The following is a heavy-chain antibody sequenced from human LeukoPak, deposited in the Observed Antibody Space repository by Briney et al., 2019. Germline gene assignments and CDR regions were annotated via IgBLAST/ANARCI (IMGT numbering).Heavy chain of an antibody. CDR3: ARGPCRGGDCGFDY. J-gene: IGHJ4*02. Sequence: GRSLRLSCAASGFTFSSYAMHWVRRAPGKGLEWVAVISYDGSNKYYADSVKGRFTISRDNSKNTLYLQMNSLRAEDTAVYYCARGPCRGGDCGFDYWGQGTLVTVSS. D-gene: IGHD2-21*02. CDR2: ISYDGSNK. V-gene: IGHV3-30-3*01. CDR1: GFTFSSYA.